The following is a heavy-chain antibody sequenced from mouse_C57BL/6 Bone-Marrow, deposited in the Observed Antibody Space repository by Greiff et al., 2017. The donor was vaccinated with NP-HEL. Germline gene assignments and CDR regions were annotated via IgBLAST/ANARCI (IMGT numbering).Heavy chain of an antibody. CDR3: ARHEVGDDGYDDY. J-gene: IGHJ2*01. CDR1: GYTFTEYT. Sequence: VKLQQSGAELVKPGASVKLSCKASGYTFTEYTIHWVKQRSGQGLEWIGWFYPGSGSIKYNEKFKDKATLTADKSSSPVYMALSRLTAEDSAVYFCARHEVGDDGYDDYWGQGTTLTVSS. CDR2: FYPGSGSI. V-gene: IGHV1-62-2*01. D-gene: IGHD2-2*01.